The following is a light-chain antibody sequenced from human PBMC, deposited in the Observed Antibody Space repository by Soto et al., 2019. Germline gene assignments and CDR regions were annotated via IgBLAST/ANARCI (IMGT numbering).Light chain of an antibody. V-gene: IGKV3-20*01. CDR1: QSVSSSY. Sequence: ENVLTQSPGTLSLSTGERATLSCRASQSVSSSYLAWYQQKPGQAPRFLIYGTSSRATGIPDRFSGSGSGTDFSLTISRLEPEDFAVYYCHQYGSSPTTIGQRSKVDI. CDR3: HQYGSSPTT. J-gene: IGKJ1*01. CDR2: GTS.